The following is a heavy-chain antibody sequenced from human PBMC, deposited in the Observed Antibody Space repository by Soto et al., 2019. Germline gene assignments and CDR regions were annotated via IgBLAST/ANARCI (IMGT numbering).Heavy chain of an antibody. D-gene: IGHD4-17*01. Sequence: PLETLSLTCAVYGGSFSGYYWSWIRQPPGKGLEWIGEINHSGSTNYNPSLKSRVTISVDTSKNQFSLKLSSVTAADTAVYYCARSQTTVTSYDYWGQGTLVTVSS. J-gene: IGHJ4*02. V-gene: IGHV4-34*01. CDR1: GGSFSGYY. CDR3: ARSQTTVTSYDY. CDR2: INHSGST.